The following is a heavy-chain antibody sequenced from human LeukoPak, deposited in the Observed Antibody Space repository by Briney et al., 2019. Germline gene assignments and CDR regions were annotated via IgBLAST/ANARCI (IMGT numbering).Heavy chain of an antibody. V-gene: IGHV3-23*01. J-gene: IGHJ4*02. CDR3: AKDQDIVVVPAAGFDY. CDR2: ISGSGGST. D-gene: IGHD2-2*01. Sequence: PGGPLRLSCAASGFTFSSYAMSWVRQAPGKGLEWVSAISGSGGSTYYADSVKGRFTISRDNSKNTLYLQMNSLRAEDTAVYYCAKDQDIVVVPAAGFDYWGQGTLVTVSS. CDR1: GFTFSSYA.